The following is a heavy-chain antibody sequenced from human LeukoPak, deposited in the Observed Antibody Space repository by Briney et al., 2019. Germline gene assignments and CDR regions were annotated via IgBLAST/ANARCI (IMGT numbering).Heavy chain of an antibody. CDR2: IWSDGSHQ. CDR1: GFTFSSYA. CDR3: AKEILLAAGSTGFFQH. J-gene: IGHJ1*01. V-gene: IGHV3-33*06. D-gene: IGHD3-10*01. Sequence: PWGSLRLSCAASGFTFSSYAMHWVRQAPGTGLEWVAVIWSDGSHQYYVDSVKGRFTISRDNSKNTVYLQMNSLRAEDTAVYYCAKEILLAAGSTGFFQHWGQGSLVAVSS.